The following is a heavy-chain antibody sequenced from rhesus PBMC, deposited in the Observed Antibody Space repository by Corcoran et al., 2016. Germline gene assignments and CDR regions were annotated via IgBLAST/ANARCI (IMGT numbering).Heavy chain of an antibody. V-gene: IGHV4-93*02. CDR3: ARQHSSGWSDY. CDR1: GGSISSSNW. D-gene: IGHD6S26*01. Sequence: QVQLQESGPAVVKPSETLSLTGAVSGGSISSSNWWSWIRQSPGKGLEWIGGFYGIGGITQYHPPLNSRVTFSLDTSKNQFSLKLSSVTAADTAVYYCARQHSSGWSDYWGQVVLVTVSS. J-gene: IGHJ4*01. CDR2: FYGIGGIT.